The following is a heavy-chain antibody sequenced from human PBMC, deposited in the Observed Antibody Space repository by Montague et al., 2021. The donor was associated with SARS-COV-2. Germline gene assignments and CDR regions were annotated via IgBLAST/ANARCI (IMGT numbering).Heavy chain of an antibody. V-gene: IGHV4-39*07. D-gene: IGHD1-7*01. CDR2: IFYSGST. CDR1: GGSISSSSYY. CDR3: VRVGVSNWDSFFDY. J-gene: IGHJ4*02. Sequence: SETLSLTCTVSGGSISSSSYYWGWIRQPPGKGLEWIGNIFYSGSTFYXPSLRSRVTISVDTSKNRLSLRLRSVTAADTAVSYCVRVGVSNWDSFFDYWGQGTLVTVSS.